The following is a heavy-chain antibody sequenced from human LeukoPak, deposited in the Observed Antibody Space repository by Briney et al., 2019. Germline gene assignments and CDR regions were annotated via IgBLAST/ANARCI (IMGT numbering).Heavy chain of an antibody. V-gene: IGHV6-1*01. CDR3: VRGGHFDY. D-gene: IGHD3-16*01. Sequence: SQTLSLTCALSGDSVSSSSSAWSWVRQSPSRGLEWLGRTYYRSKWYNDYAESVKSRIAINPDTSKNQFSLHLNSVTPEDTAVYYCVRGGHFDYWGQGTLVTVSS. J-gene: IGHJ4*02. CDR1: GDSVSSSSSA. CDR2: TYYRSKWYN.